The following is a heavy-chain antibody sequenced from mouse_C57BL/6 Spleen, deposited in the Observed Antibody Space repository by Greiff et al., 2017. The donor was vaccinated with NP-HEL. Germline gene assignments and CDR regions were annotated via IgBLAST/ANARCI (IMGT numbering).Heavy chain of an antibody. Sequence: QVQLQQSGPELVKPGASVKISCKASGYAFSSSWMNWVKQRPGKGLEWIGRLYPGDGDTNYNGKFKGKATLTAGKSSSTAYMQLSSLTSEDSAVYLCARGGGYFACWGQGTTLTVSS. CDR3: ARGGGYFAC. V-gene: IGHV1-82*01. J-gene: IGHJ2*01. CDR1: GYAFSSSW. CDR2: LYPGDGDT.